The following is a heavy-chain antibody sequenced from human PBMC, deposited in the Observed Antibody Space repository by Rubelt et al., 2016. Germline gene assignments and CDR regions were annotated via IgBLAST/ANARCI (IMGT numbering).Heavy chain of an antibody. CDR3: AREITPADLD. D-gene: IGHD2-2*01. Sequence: QVQLVESGGGVVQPGRSLRLSCAASGFTFSSYAMHWVRQAPGKGLEWVAVISYDGSNKYYADSVKGRVTISRDNSKNTLYLQMNSLRAEDTVVYYCAREITPADLDWGQGTLVTVSS. CDR2: ISYDGSNK. V-gene: IGHV3-30*04. J-gene: IGHJ4*02. CDR1: GFTFSSYA.